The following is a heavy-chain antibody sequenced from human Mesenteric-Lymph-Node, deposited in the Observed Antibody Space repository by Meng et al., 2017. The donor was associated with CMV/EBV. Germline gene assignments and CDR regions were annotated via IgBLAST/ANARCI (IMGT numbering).Heavy chain of an antibody. V-gene: IGHV3-21*01. D-gene: IGHD3-16*02. J-gene: IGHJ4*02. Sequence: GESLKISCAASGFTFTNYALTWVRQAPGKGLEWVSGISSGSGYTYYADSVKGRFTISRDSAKNSLYLQMNSLRAEDTAVYYCGMITFGGVIVYWGQGTLVTVSS. CDR1: GFTFTNYA. CDR2: ISSGSGYT. CDR3: GMITFGGVIVY.